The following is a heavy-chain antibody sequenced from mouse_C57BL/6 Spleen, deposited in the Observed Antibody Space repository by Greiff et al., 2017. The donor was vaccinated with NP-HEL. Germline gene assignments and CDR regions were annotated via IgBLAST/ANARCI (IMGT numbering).Heavy chain of an antibody. Sequence: EVMLVESGGGLVKPGGSLKLSCAASGFTFSSYAMSWVRQTPEKRLEWVATISDGGSYTYYPDNVKGRFTISRDNAKNNLYLQMSHLKSEDTAMYYCARAGDSWYFDVWGTGTTVTVSS. CDR2: ISDGGSYT. D-gene: IGHD3-3*01. V-gene: IGHV5-4*03. J-gene: IGHJ1*03. CDR1: GFTFSSYA. CDR3: ARAGDSWYFDV.